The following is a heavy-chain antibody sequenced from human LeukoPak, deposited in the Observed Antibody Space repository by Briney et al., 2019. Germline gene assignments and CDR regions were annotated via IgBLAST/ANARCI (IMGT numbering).Heavy chain of an antibody. V-gene: IGHV3-66*01. CDR3: ARSIATYYYDSSGFPTDS. CDR1: GFTISSNY. J-gene: IGHJ4*02. Sequence: GGSLRLSCAASGFTISSNYMDWVRQAPGKGLEWVAVIYSGGSTYYADSVKGRFTTSRDSSKNMLYLHMNSLRAEDTAVYYCARSIATYYYDSSGFPTDSWGQGTLVTVSS. CDR2: IYSGGST. D-gene: IGHD3-22*01.